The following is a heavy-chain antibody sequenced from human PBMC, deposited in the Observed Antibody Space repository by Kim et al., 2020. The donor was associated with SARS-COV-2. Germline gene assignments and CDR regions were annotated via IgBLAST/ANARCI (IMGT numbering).Heavy chain of an antibody. CDR2: ISWDSGHI. CDR1: GVNLGGYV. D-gene: IGHD6-13*01. Sequence: GGSLRLSCGASGVNLGGYVMHWVRQTPRKGLEWVSGISWDSGHIVYADCVKGRFTTSRDNAKNSLYLQMNSLAPDDTALYYCAKAVGSGIAAPGLDSWG. V-gene: IGHV3-9*01. CDR3: AKAVGSGIAAPGLDS. J-gene: IGHJ5*01.